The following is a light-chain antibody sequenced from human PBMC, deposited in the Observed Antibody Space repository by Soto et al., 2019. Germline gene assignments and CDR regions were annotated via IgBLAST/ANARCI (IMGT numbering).Light chain of an antibody. CDR1: ETVSTN. CDR3: QQYNNWPTWT. CDR2: DAS. V-gene: IGKV3D-15*01. J-gene: IGKJ1*01. Sequence: ETVLTQSPATLSVSPGERVTLSCRASETVSTNLAWYQQRPGQAPRLLISDASNRATGIPDRFSGSGSETEFTLTISSLQAEDSAVYFCQQYNNWPTWTFGQGTKVDIK.